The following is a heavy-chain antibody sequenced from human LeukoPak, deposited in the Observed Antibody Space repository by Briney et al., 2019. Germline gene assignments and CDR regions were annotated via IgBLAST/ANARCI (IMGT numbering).Heavy chain of an antibody. CDR1: GGSFSGYY. CDR3: ARAPGGYCSSTSCHRAYYFDY. Sequence: SETLSLTCGVYGGSFSGYYWSWIRQPPGKGLEWIGEINHSGSTNYNPSLKRRVTISVDTSKNQFSLKLSSVTAADTAVYYCARAPGGYCSSTSCHRAYYFDYWGQGTLVTVSS. J-gene: IGHJ4*02. V-gene: IGHV4-34*01. D-gene: IGHD2-2*01. CDR2: INHSGST.